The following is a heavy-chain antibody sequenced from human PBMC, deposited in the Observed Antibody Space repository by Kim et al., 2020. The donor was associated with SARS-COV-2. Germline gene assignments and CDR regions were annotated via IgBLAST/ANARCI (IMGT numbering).Heavy chain of an antibody. Sequence: SETLSLTCTVSGYSISSGYYWGWIRQPPGKGLEWIGSIYHSGSTYYNPSLKSRVTISVDTSKNQFSLKLSSVTAADTAVYYCAREGSGSSGYYYEGNWFDPWGQGTLVTVSS. J-gene: IGHJ5*02. V-gene: IGHV4-38-2*02. D-gene: IGHD3-22*01. CDR2: IYHSGST. CDR3: AREGSGSSGYYYEGNWFDP. CDR1: GYSISSGYY.